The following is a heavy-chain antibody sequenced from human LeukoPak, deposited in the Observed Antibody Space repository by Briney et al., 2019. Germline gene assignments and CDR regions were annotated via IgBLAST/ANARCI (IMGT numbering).Heavy chain of an antibody. CDR1: GFTFSSYA. CDR2: ISGSGGST. V-gene: IGHV3-23*01. CDR3: AKTPYYYDSSGYYVSDY. D-gene: IGHD3-22*01. Sequence: GGSLRLSCAASGFTFSSYAMSWVRQAPGKGLEWVSAISGSGGSTYYADSVKGRFTISRDNSKNTLYLQMNSLRAEDTAVYYCAKTPYYYDSSGYYVSDYWGQGTLVTVSS. J-gene: IGHJ4*02.